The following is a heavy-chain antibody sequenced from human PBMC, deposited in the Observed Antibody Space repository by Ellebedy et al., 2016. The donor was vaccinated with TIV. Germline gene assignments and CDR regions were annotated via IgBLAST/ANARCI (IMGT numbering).Heavy chain of an antibody. J-gene: IGHJ3*02. CDR3: ARRRGVDAFDI. D-gene: IGHD1-26*01. CDR1: GYSFIGYW. V-gene: IGHV5-51*01. Sequence: GESLKISXKGSGYSFIGYWIGWVRQMPGKGLEWMGIIYPGDSDTRYSPSFQGQVTISADKSISIAYLQWSSLKASDTAMYYCARRRGVDAFDIWGQGTMVTVSS. CDR2: IYPGDSDT.